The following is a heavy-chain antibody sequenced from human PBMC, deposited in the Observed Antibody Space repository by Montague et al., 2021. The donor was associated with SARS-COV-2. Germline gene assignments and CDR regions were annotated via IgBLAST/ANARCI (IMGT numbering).Heavy chain of an antibody. V-gene: IGHV3-23*01. CDR2: IRGNGGST. Sequence: SLRLSCAASGFSFSDYYMTWIRQAPEKGLEWVSGIRGNGGSTYYADSVKGRFTISRDNPKNTLYLQMNSLRAEDTAVYYCARLDIMTAYPYEYWGQGTLVTVSS. CDR3: ARLDIMTAYPYEY. CDR1: GFSFSDYY. J-gene: IGHJ4*02. D-gene: IGHD3-9*01.